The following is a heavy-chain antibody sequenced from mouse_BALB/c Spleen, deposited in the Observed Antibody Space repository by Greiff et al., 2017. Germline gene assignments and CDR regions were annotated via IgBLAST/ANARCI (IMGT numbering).Heavy chain of an antibody. CDR2: ISSGGSYT. CDR1: GFTFSSYG. CDR3: AREVGCAMDY. V-gene: IGHV5-6*01. Sequence: EVKLMESGGDLVKPGGSLKLSCAASGFTFSSYGMSWVRQTPDKRLEWVATISSGGSYTYYPDSVKGRFTISRDNAKNTLYLQMSSLKSEDTAMYYCAREVGCAMDYWGQGTSVTVSS. J-gene: IGHJ4*01. D-gene: IGHD1-1*01.